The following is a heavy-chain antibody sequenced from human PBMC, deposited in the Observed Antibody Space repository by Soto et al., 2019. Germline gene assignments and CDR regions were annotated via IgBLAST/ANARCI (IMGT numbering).Heavy chain of an antibody. CDR3: ARKDYYGSGSYHFDY. D-gene: IGHD3-10*01. Sequence: ASVKVSCKASGYTFSTFPVHWVRQAPGQNLEWMGWINAANGDTGYSQNFQGRVTITRDTTASTAYIELSGLRSEDTAVYYCARKDYYGSGSYHFDYWGQGTLVTVSS. V-gene: IGHV1-3*01. J-gene: IGHJ4*02. CDR2: INAANGDT. CDR1: GYTFSTFP.